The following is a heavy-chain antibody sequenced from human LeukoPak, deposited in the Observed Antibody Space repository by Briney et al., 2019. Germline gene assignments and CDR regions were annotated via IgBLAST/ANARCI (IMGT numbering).Heavy chain of an antibody. CDR3: ASWRGSYFDY. CDR1: GGSFSGYY. Sequence: PSETLSLTCAVYGGSFSGYYWSWIRQPPGKELEWIGEINHSGSTNYNPSLKSRVTISVDTSKNQFSLKLSSVTAADTAVYYCASWRGSYFDYWGQGTLVTVSS. V-gene: IGHV4-34*01. CDR2: INHSGST. D-gene: IGHD3-3*01. J-gene: IGHJ4*02.